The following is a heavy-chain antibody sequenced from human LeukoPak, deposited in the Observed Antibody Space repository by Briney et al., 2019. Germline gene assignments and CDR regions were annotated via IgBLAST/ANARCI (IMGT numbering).Heavy chain of an antibody. CDR1: GFTFSNYA. CDR2: ISYDGSKK. CDR3: VRGRYNYGYIFDY. J-gene: IGHJ4*02. D-gene: IGHD5-18*01. Sequence: GGSLRLSCAASGFTFSNYAMHWVRQAPGKGLEWVAIISYDGSKKYYADSMKGRFTVSRDNARNSVYLQMNSLRVEDTAVYYCVRGRYNYGYIFDYWGQGTLVTVSS. V-gene: IGHV3-30*04.